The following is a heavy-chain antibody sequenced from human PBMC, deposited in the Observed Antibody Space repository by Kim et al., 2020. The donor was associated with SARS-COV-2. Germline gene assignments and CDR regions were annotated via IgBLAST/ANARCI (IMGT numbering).Heavy chain of an antibody. Sequence: GGSLRLSCAASGFTFDDYAMHWVRQAPGKGLEWVSLISGDGGSTYYADSVKGRFTISRDNSKNSLYLQMNSLRTEDTALYYCAKDPLRFLEWLPLTHYYYYGMDVWGQGTTVTVSS. V-gene: IGHV3-43*02. CDR2: ISGDGGST. J-gene: IGHJ6*02. CDR3: AKDPLRFLEWLPLTHYYYYGMDV. CDR1: GFTFDDYA. D-gene: IGHD3-3*01.